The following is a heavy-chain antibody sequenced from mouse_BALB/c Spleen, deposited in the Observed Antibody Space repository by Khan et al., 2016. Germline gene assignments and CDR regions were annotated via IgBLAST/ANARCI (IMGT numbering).Heavy chain of an antibody. Sequence: QVQLKESGPGLVAPSQSLSITCTVSGFSITGFAVNWVRQPPGKGLEWLGVIWGAGSIDYESALKSRLSISKDNSKSQVVLKMNSLQTDDTARSYCDSAYDYDGGFAYWGQGTLVTVSA. CDR1: GFSITGFA. D-gene: IGHD2-4*01. J-gene: IGHJ3*01. CDR3: DSAYDYDGGFAY. CDR2: IWGAGSI. V-gene: IGHV2-6-7*01.